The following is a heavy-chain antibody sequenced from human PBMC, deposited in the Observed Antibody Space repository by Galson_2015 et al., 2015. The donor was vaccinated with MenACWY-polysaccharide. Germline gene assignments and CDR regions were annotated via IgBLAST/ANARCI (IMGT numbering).Heavy chain of an antibody. Sequence: SLRLACEASGFTFSSYAMSWVRQAPGKGLEWVSAISGSGGSTYYADSVKGRFTISRDNSKNTLYLQMNSLRAEDTAVYYCAKDHQLLFKRGLWFYPWGQGTLVTVSS. CDR3: AKDHQLLFKRGLWFYP. V-gene: IGHV3-23*01. CDR2: ISGSGGST. D-gene: IGHD2-2*01. CDR1: GFTFSSYA. J-gene: IGHJ5*02.